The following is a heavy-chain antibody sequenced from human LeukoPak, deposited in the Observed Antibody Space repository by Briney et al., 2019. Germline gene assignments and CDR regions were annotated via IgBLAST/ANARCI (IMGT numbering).Heavy chain of an antibody. CDR2: ISYDGSDK. J-gene: IGHJ4*02. CDR3: AKDPRRYSRTGGYFDY. V-gene: IGHV3-30*18. CDR1: RFTFSNCV. D-gene: IGHD6-13*01. Sequence: GRSLRLSCAASRFTFSNCVMHWVRQAPGKGLEWVAVISYDGSDKYYADSVKGRFTISRDNSKNTLYLQMNSLRAEDTAVYYCAKDPRRYSRTGGYFDYWGQGTLVTVSS.